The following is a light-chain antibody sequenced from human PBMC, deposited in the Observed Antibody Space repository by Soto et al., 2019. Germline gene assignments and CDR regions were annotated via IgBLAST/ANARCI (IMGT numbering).Light chain of an antibody. CDR2: DVS. CDR1: SSDVGGYNY. Sequence: QSALTQPASVSGSPGQSITISCTGTSSDVGGYNYVSWYQQHPGKAPKLMIYDVSNRPSGVSNRFSASKSGNTASLTISGLQAEDDADYYCSSYTSTSTYVFGSGTKLTVL. CDR3: SSYTSTSTYV. J-gene: IGLJ1*01. V-gene: IGLV2-14*01.